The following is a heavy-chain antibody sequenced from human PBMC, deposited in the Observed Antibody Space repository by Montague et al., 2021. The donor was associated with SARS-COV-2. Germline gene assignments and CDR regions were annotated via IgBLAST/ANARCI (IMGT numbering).Heavy chain of an antibody. D-gene: IGHD2-15*01. Sequence: SETLSLTCTVSGASITDFSWSWIRQPPGKGLQWVGYVHHSGITNYNPSLKSRVTISIDTPKSQFSLNLRSVTTADTAVYFCARITEVVPFDFWGRGTLVSVSS. V-gene: IGHV4-59*01. CDR1: GASITDFS. CDR2: VHHSGIT. CDR3: ARITEVVPFDF. J-gene: IGHJ4*02.